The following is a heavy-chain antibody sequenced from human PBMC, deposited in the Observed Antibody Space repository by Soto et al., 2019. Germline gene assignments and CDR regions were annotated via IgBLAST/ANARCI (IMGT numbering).Heavy chain of an antibody. D-gene: IGHD3-16*01. CDR1: GFTLGDYA. Sequence: EVQLVESGGGLVKPGRSLRLSCTASGFTLGDYAMSWFRQAPGKGLEWVGFIRSKTYGGTTEYAASVKGRFTISRDDSKSIAHLQMNSLKTEDTAGYYCRKIRGTTSNYYYYGMDVWGQGTTVTVSS. CDR3: RKIRGTTSNYYYYGMDV. V-gene: IGHV3-49*05. CDR2: IRSKTYGGTT. J-gene: IGHJ6*02.